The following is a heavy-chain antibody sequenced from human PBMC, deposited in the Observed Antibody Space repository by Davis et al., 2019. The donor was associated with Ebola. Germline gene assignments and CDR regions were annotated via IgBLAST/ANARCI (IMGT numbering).Heavy chain of an antibody. J-gene: IGHJ4*02. CDR2: ISGSGGST. D-gene: IGHD3-3*01. Sequence: PGGSLRLSCAASGFTFSSYAMSWVRQAPGKGLEWVSAISGSGGSTYYADSVKGRFTISRDNSKNTLYLQMNSLRAEDTAVYYCAKDPAYYDFWSGYYGTGFDYWGQGTLVTVSS. V-gene: IGHV3-23*01. CDR1: GFTFSSYA. CDR3: AKDPAYYDFWSGYYGTGFDY.